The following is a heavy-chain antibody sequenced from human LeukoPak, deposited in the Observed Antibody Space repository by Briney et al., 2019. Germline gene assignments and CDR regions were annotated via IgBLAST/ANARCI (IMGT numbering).Heavy chain of an antibody. J-gene: IGHJ5*02. CDR1: GITFGNNW. CDR2: INSDGGGA. CDR3: ARDVPHNWFDT. V-gene: IGHV3-74*01. Sequence: GGSLRLSCAASGITFGNNWMHWVRQGPGKGLVWISRINSDGGGAIYADSVKGRFTVSRDNAKNTLYLQMNSLKAEDTAVYYCARDVPHNWFDTWGQGTLVTVSS.